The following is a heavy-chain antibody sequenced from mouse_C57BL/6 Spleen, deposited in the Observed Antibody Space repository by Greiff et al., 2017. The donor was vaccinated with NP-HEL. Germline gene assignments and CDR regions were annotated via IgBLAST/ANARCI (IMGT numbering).Heavy chain of an antibody. J-gene: IGHJ4*01. D-gene: IGHD2-4*01. CDR3: ARPYDYDVLDY. Sequence: VQLQQSGPELVKPGASVKISCKASGYSFTSYYIHWVKQRPGQGLEWIGWIYPGSGNTKYNEKFKGKATLTADTSSSTAYMQLSSLTSEDSAVYYCARPYDYDVLDYWGQGTSVTVSS. V-gene: IGHV1-66*01. CDR2: IYPGSGNT. CDR1: GYSFTSYY.